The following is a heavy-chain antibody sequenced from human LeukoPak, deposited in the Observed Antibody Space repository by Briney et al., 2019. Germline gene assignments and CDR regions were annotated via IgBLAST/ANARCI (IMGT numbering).Heavy chain of an antibody. CDR3: ARDTDYGGPFDY. D-gene: IGHD4-23*01. V-gene: IGHV3-48*03. J-gene: IGHJ4*02. CDR1: GFTFSSYE. Sequence: GGSLRLSCAVSGFTFSSYEMHWVRQVPGKGLEWVSYISSGGSTIYYADSVKGRFTISRDNAKNSLYLQMNSLRAEDTAVYYCARDTDYGGPFDYWGQGTLVTVSS. CDR2: ISSGGSTI.